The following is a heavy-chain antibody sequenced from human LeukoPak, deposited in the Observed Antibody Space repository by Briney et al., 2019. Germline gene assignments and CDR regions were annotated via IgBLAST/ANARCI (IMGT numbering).Heavy chain of an antibody. CDR2: ISGSGGST. CDR1: GFTFSSYA. Sequence: GGSLRLSCAASGFTFSSYAMSWVRQAPGKGLEWVSAISGSGGSTYYADSVKGRFTISRDNSKNTLYLQMNSLRAEDTAVYYCAKVGHRSHSGAGTIYYYYMGVWGKGTTVTVSS. D-gene: IGHD6-19*01. V-gene: IGHV3-23*01. CDR3: AKVGHRSHSGAGTIYYYYMGV. J-gene: IGHJ6*03.